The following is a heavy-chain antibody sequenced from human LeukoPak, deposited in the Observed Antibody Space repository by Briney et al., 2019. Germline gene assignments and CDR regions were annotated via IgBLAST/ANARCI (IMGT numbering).Heavy chain of an antibody. CDR3: AREGRGRGSGTVDY. D-gene: IGHD3-10*01. CDR2: ISYSGST. V-gene: IGHV4-39*07. J-gene: IGHJ4*02. CDR1: GGSIRSTSYY. Sequence: SQTLSLTCTVSGGSIRSTSYYWGWIRQPPGKGLEWIGSISYSGSTFYKSSLKSRVTISVDTSKNQFSLKLSSVTAADTAVYYCAREGRGRGSGTVDYWGQGTLVTVSS.